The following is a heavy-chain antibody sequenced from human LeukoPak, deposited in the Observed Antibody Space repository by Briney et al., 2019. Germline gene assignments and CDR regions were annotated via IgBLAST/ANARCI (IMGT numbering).Heavy chain of an antibody. Sequence: GGSLRLSCAASGFIFNSHTMNWVRQAPGKGLEWVSSISSSSSYIYYADSVKGRFTISRDNAKNSLYLQMNSLRAEDTAVYYCARSSGWYHRGPDYYYYYMDVWGKGTTVTVS. CDR1: GFIFNSHT. J-gene: IGHJ6*03. V-gene: IGHV3-21*01. D-gene: IGHD6-19*01. CDR2: ISSSSSYI. CDR3: ARSSGWYHRGPDYYYYYMDV.